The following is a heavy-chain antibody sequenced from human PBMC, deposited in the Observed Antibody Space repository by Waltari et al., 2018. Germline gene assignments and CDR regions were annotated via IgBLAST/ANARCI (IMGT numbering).Heavy chain of an antibody. V-gene: IGHV3-7*01. CDR1: GFDFSNFW. D-gene: IGHD3-16*02. CDR3: VRVGEENSNSQYRWFDA. CDR2: IKKDGSEI. Sequence: DVQLVESGGGLVQPGGSLRRSCVVSGFDFSNFWMIWARQAPGKGLEWVANIKKDGSEIHYVDSGKGRFTISRDNAKKSVYLQMNSLRVEDTAVYFCVRVGEENSNSQYRWFDAWGQGSLVTVSS. J-gene: IGHJ5*02.